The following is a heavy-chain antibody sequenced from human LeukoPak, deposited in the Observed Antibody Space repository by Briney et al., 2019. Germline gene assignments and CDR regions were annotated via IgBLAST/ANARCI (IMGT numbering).Heavy chain of an antibody. CDR1: GGTFSSYA. CDR3: ARGDNVDSFGRL. D-gene: IGHD3-22*01. Sequence: ASVNVSCKASGGTFSSYAISWVRQAPGQGLEWMGRIIPILGIANYAQQIQGRVTITADKSTSTAYMQLSSMGSEDTAEYYWARGDNVDSFGRLWGQGTLVTVSS. J-gene: IGHJ4*02. V-gene: IGHV1-69*04. CDR2: IIPILGIA.